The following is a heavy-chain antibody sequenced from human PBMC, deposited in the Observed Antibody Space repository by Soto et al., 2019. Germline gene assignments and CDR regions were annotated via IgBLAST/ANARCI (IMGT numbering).Heavy chain of an antibody. J-gene: IGHJ5*02. D-gene: IGHD3-10*01. V-gene: IGHV4-34*01. CDR1: GGSFSGYY. Sequence: SETLSLTCAVYGGSFSGYYWSWIRQPPGKGLEWIGEINHSGSTNYNPSLKSRVTISVDTSKNQFSLKLSSVTAADTAVYYCAITLAGGWFDPWGQGTLVTVSS. CDR3: AITLAGGWFDP. CDR2: INHSGST.